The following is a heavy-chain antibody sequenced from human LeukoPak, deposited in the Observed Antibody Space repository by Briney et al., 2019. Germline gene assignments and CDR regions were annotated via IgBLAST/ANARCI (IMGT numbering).Heavy chain of an antibody. CDR2: INHSGST. Sequence: KPSETLSLTCAVYGGSFSGYYCSWIRQPPGKWLEWIGEINHSGSTNYNPSLKSPVTISVDTSKNQFSLKLSSVTAADTAVYYCARRGLYGLIYWGQETLVTVSS. CDR3: ARRGLYGLIY. D-gene: IGHD2/OR15-2a*01. CDR1: GGSFSGYY. V-gene: IGHV4-34*01. J-gene: IGHJ4*02.